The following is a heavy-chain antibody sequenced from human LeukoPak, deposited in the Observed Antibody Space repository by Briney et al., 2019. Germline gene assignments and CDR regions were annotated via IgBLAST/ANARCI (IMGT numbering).Heavy chain of an antibody. J-gene: IGHJ4*02. CDR3: ARRMLTTTGFDY. V-gene: IGHV5-51*01. Sequence: GESLKISCKGAGYRFSSYWIAWVRQMPGKGLEWMGIIYPGDSETRNSPSIQGQVTISADKSTSTAYLQWSSLKASDTAMYYCARRMLTTTGFDYWGQGTLVTVPS. CDR2: IYPGDSET. D-gene: IGHD3-16*01. CDR1: GYRFSSYW.